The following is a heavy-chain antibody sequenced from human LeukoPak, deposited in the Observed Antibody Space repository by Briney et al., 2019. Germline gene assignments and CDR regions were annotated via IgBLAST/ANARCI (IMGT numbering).Heavy chain of an antibody. V-gene: IGHV4-59*01. CDR3: ARHRGYSYGWLDY. J-gene: IGHJ4*02. D-gene: IGHD5-18*01. CDR1: GGSISSYY. Sequence: SETLSLTCTVSGGSISSYYWSWLRQPPGKGLERIGYIYYSGSTNYNPSLKSRVTISVDTSKNLISLKLSSVTAADTAVYYCARHRGYSYGWLDYWGQGTLVTVSS. CDR2: IYYSGST.